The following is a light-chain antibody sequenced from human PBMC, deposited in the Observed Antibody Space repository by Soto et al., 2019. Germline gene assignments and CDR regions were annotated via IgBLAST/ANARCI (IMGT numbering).Light chain of an antibody. V-gene: IGKV3-15*01. CDR2: GAS. Sequence: EIVLTQSPATLSVSLGHSATLSCRASQSVSLSLAWYQMRPGQPPRLLIYGASTRATGIQARFSGSGSGTDFTLTISSLQSEEFAVYYCKQYNNWPWTFGQGTKVDI. CDR3: KQYNNWPWT. CDR1: QSVSLS. J-gene: IGKJ1*01.